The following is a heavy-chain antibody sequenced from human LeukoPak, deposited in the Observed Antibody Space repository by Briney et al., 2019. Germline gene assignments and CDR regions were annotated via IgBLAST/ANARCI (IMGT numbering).Heavy chain of an antibody. D-gene: IGHD1-26*01. Sequence: GGSLRLSCEASEFTFSSYSMNWVRQAPGEGLEGGSYISSSSSTIYYAESVKGRFTISRDNAKNSLYLQMNCLRVEDTAVYYCARSRGNSGSYPLDYWGQGTLVTVSS. CDR2: ISSSSSTI. CDR1: EFTFSSYS. V-gene: IGHV3-48*01. J-gene: IGHJ4*02. CDR3: ARSRGNSGSYPLDY.